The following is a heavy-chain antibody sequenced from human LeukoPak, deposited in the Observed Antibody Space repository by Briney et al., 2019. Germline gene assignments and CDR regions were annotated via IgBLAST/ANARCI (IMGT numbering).Heavy chain of an antibody. CDR1: GGSVSSGSYY. D-gene: IGHD3-10*01. CDR2: IYHSGST. CDR3: ARGGLVRGVFNPLDY. V-gene: IGHV4-61*01. J-gene: IGHJ4*02. Sequence: SETLSLTCTVSGGSVSSGSYYWSWIRQPPGKGLQWIGYIYHSGSTNYNPSLKSRVTISVDTSKNQFSLELHSVTAADTAVYYCARGGLVRGVFNPLDYWGQGTLVTVS.